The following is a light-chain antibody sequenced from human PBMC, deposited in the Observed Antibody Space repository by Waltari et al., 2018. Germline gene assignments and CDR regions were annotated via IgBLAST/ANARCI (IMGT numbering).Light chain of an antibody. CDR3: SSYTSSTTLRV. CDR1: SSDVGAYNH. J-gene: IGLJ3*02. Sequence: QSALTQPASVSGSPGQSVTISCTGTSSDVGAYNHVPWYQRHPGKAPKLIIYDVTNRPSGVSDRFSGSKSGNTASLTISGLQAEDEADFYCSSYTSSTTLRVFGGGTKLTVL. CDR2: DVT. V-gene: IGLV2-14*03.